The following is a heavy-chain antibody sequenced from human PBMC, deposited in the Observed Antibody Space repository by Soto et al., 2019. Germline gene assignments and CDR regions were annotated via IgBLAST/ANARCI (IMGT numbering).Heavy chain of an antibody. CDR3: ARSASYRKYYYYGMDV. D-gene: IGHD3-10*01. Sequence: GESLKISCKGSGYSFTSYWISWVRQMPGKGLEWMGRIDPSDSYTNYSPSFQGHVTISADKSISTAYLQWSSLKASDTAMYYCARSASYRKYYYYGMDVWGQGTTVTVSS. CDR1: GYSFTSYW. CDR2: IDPSDSYT. V-gene: IGHV5-10-1*01. J-gene: IGHJ6*02.